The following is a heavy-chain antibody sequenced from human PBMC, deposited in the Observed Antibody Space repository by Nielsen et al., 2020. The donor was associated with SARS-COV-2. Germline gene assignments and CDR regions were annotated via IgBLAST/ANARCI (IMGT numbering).Heavy chain of an antibody. CDR1: GGSISSYY. CDR3: VRAPDYDVLTGYYPDGFDV. V-gene: IGHV4-34*01. D-gene: IGHD3-9*01. J-gene: IGHJ3*01. CDR2: ITHGGTT. Sequence: SETLSLTCTVSGGSISSYYWSWVRQPPGQGLEWIGEITHGGTTNYNPSLKSRVTMSVDTSKNQFSLKLSSVTAADTAIYYCVRAPDYDVLTGYYPDGFDVWGRGTMVTVSS.